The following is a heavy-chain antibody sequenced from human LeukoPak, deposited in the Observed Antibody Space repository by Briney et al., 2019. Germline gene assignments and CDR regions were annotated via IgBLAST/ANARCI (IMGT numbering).Heavy chain of an antibody. V-gene: IGHV4-34*01. CDR2: INHSGST. CDR1: GGSFSGYY. D-gene: IGHD1/OR15-1a*01. CDR3: ARRAAGTSIDY. Sequence: SETLSLTCAVYGGSFSGYYWSWIRQPPGKGLEWIGEINHSGSTNYNPSLKSRVAISVDTSKNQFSLKLSSVTAADTAVYYCARRAAGTSIDYWGQGTLVTVSS. J-gene: IGHJ4*02.